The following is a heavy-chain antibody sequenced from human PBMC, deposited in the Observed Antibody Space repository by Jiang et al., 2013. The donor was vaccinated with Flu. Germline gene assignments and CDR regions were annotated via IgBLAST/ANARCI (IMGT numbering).Heavy chain of an antibody. D-gene: IGHD2-15*01. CDR2: ISYDGSNK. Sequence: QLLESGGGVVQPGRSLRLSCAASGFTFSSYAMHWVRQAPGKGLEWVAVISYDGSNKYYADSVKGRFTISRDNSKNTLYLQMNSLRAEDTAVYYCARSGYCSGGSCYSYRYWGQGTLVTVSS. V-gene: IGHV3-30-3*01. CDR3: ARSGYCSGGSCYSYRY. CDR1: GFTFSSYA. J-gene: IGHJ4*02.